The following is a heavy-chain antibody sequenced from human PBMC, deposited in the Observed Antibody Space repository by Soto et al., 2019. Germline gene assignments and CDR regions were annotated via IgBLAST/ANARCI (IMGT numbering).Heavy chain of an antibody. CDR2: IYYSGST. D-gene: IGHD1-7*01. CDR1: GGSISSYY. CDR3: ARRYRTTFDY. V-gene: IGHV4-59*01. Sequence: SETLSLTCTVSGGSISSYYWIWIRQPPGKGLEWIGYIYYSGSTNYNPSLKSRVTISVDTSKNQFSLKLSSVTAADTAVYYCARRYRTTFDYWGQGTLVTVSS. J-gene: IGHJ4*02.